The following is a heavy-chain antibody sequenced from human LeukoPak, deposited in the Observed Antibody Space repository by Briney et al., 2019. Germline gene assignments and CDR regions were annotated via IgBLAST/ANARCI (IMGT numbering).Heavy chain of an antibody. J-gene: IGHJ5*02. D-gene: IGHD2-21*01. CDR3: ARAYCGGDCYTYRNWFDP. CDR2: IIPIFGTA. V-gene: IGHV1-69*01. Sequence: SVKVSCKASGGTFSSYAISWVRQAPGQGLEWMGGIIPIFGTANYAQKSQGRVTITADESTSAAYMELSSLRSGDTAVYYCARAYCGGDCYTYRNWFDPWGQGTLVTVSS. CDR1: GGTFSSYA.